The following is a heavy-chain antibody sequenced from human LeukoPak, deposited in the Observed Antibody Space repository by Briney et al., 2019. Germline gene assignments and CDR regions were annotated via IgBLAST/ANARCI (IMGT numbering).Heavy chain of an antibody. V-gene: IGHV4-59*12. CDR2: IYDSGST. Sequence: SETLSLTCTVSGGSISSYFWSWIRQPPGKGLEWIGYIYDSGSTNYNPSLKSRVTISVDTSKNRFSLKLSSVTAADTAVYYCARGWEPDYWGQGTLVTVSS. D-gene: IGHD1-26*01. CDR1: GGSISSYF. J-gene: IGHJ4*02. CDR3: ARGWEPDY.